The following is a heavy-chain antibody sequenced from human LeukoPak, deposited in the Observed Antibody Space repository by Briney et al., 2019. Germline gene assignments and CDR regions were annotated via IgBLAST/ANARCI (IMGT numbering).Heavy chain of an antibody. V-gene: IGHV3-23*01. D-gene: IGHD5-12*01. CDR1: GFTLRTYA. CDR3: AKEYSGYDFDC. J-gene: IGHJ4*01. Sequence: GGSLRLSCVASGFTLRTYAMSWVRQAPGKGLEGVSAISGSAGFTYYADAVRGRFTVSRDISTNTVFLQMDSLRAGDTAVYYCAKEYSGYDFDCWGQGTLVTVSS. CDR2: ISGSAGFT.